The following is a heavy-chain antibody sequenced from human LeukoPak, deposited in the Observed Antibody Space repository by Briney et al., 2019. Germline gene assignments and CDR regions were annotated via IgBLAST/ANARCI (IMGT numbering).Heavy chain of an antibody. Sequence: SETLSLTCTVSGGSISSGSYYWSWIRQPAGKGLEWIGYIYYSGSTNYNPSLKSRVTISVDTSKNQFSLKLSSVTAADTAVYYCARDQGGATSYWGQGTLVTVSS. V-gene: IGHV4-61*10. D-gene: IGHD1-26*01. CDR2: IYYSGST. J-gene: IGHJ4*02. CDR3: ARDQGGATSY. CDR1: GGSISSGSYY.